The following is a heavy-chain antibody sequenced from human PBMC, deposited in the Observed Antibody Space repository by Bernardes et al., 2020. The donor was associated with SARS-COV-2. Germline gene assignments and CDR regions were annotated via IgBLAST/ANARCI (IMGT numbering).Heavy chain of an antibody. CDR1: GGSISSSSYY. CDR2: IYYSGST. Sequence: SETLSLTRTVSGGSISSSSYYWGWIRQPPGKGLEWIGSIYYSGSTYYNPSLKSRVTISVDTSKNQFSLKLSSVTAADTAVYYCARLNYYDSSGYPEFDYWGQGTLVTVSS. V-gene: IGHV4-39*01. D-gene: IGHD3-22*01. CDR3: ARLNYYDSSGYPEFDY. J-gene: IGHJ4*02.